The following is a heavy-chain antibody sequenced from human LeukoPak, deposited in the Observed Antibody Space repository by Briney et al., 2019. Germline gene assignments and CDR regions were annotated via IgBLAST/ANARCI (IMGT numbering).Heavy chain of an antibody. J-gene: IGHJ4*02. CDR2: VSPYNGNT. Sequence: GASVRVSCETSGYTFTDYDITWVRQAPGQGLEWMGRVSPYNGNTYYSQRFQDRVTITKDTSTGTAYVDLRNLRTDDTAMYYCARNGRVRRVVKDLFEYWGQGTLVAVSS. V-gene: IGHV1-18*01. CDR3: ARNGRVRRVVKDLFEY. D-gene: IGHD3-10*01. CDR1: GYTFTDYD.